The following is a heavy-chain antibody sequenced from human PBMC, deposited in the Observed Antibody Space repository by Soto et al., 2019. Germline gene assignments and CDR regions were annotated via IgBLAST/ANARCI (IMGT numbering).Heavy chain of an antibody. CDR2: INHSGST. V-gene: IGHV4-34*01. CDR1: GGSFSGYY. D-gene: IGHD3-22*01. Sequence: SETLSLTCAVYGGSFSGYYWTWIRQPPGKGLEWIGEINHSGSTNYNPSLKSRVTLSVDTSKNQFSLILSSVTAADTGVYYCARMKLPWLLEASGMDVWGQGTTVTVSS. J-gene: IGHJ6*02. CDR3: ARMKLPWLLEASGMDV.